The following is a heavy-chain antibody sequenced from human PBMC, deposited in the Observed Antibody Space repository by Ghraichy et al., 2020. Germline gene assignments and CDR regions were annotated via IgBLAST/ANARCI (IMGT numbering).Heavy chain of an antibody. V-gene: IGHV3-53*01. CDR1: GFTVSSNY. J-gene: IGHJ4*02. Sequence: GGSLRLSCAASGFTVSSNYMSWVRQAPGKGLEWVSVIYSGGSTYYADSVKGRFTISRDNSKNTLYLQMNSLRAEDTAVYYCARVGVVPAARAAAVDYWGQGTLVTVSS. D-gene: IGHD2-2*01. CDR3: ARVGVVPAARAAAVDY. CDR2: IYSGGST.